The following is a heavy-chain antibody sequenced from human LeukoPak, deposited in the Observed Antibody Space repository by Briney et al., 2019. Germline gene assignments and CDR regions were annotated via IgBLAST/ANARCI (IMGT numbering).Heavy chain of an antibody. CDR3: ALISYCTTITCYFLDY. CDR1: GYTFTSYG. V-gene: IGHV1-18*01. J-gene: IGHJ4*02. Sequence: ASVKVSCKTSGYTFTSYGITWVRQAPGQGPEWMGWISAYNGNTNYAQKLQGRVTMTTDTSTSTAYMELRSLRSDDTAVYYCALISYCTTITCYFLDYWGQGTLVTVSS. D-gene: IGHD2-8*01. CDR2: ISAYNGNT.